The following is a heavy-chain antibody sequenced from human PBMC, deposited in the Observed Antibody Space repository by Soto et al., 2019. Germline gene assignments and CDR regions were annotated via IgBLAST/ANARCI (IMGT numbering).Heavy chain of an antibody. V-gene: IGHV3-48*01. CDR1: GLRCCKYG. Sequence: TGGSRRLACEACGLRCCKYGINCVRQAPGKGLEWVSRISSSSSTIYYAESVKGRFSISRDNAKNSLYLQMSSLRGEDTAVYYCATSFIKTVVPTAWGQGTQVPVSS. CDR2: ISSSSSTI. D-gene: IGHD1-1*01. J-gene: IGHJ4*02. CDR3: ATSFIKTVVPTA.